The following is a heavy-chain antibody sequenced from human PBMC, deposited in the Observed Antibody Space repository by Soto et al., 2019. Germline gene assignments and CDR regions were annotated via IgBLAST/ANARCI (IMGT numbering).Heavy chain of an antibody. CDR3: AKFIVVVPAAGDAFDI. D-gene: IGHD2-2*01. Sequence: GGSLRLSCAASGFTFSSYAMSWVRQAPGKGLEWVSAISGSGGSTYYADSVKGRFTISRDNSKNTLYLQMNSLRAEDTAVYYCAKFIVVVPAAGDAFDIWGQGTMVTVSS. J-gene: IGHJ3*02. V-gene: IGHV3-23*01. CDR2: ISGSGGST. CDR1: GFTFSSYA.